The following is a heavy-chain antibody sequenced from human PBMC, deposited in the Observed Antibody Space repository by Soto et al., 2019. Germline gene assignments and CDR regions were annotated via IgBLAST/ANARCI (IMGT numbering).Heavy chain of an antibody. CDR1: GDTFNFYS. J-gene: IGHJ4*02. V-gene: IGHV1-69*04. Sequence: QVQLVQSGAEVKRPGSSVKVSCKASGDTFNFYSINWVRQAPGLGLEWMGRVNPILSMSNYAQRFQGRVTXTXAXXPSTAYMELSGLRSEDTAIYYCATSYGSGYRAFDFWGQGALVTVSS. D-gene: IGHD3-10*01. CDR2: VNPILSMS. CDR3: ATSYGSGYRAFDF.